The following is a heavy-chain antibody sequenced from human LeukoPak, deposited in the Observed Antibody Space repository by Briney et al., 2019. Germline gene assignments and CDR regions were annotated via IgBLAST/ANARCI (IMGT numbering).Heavy chain of an antibody. Sequence: GASVKVSCKAFGYTFTSNYMHWVRQAPGQGPEWMGVISPSGGSTTYAQKFQDRLTLTRDMSTSTDYLELSSLRSEDTAIYYCAKRSAESSGYFDSWGQGTLVTVSS. J-gene: IGHJ4*02. V-gene: IGHV1-46*01. CDR3: AKRSAESSGYFDS. CDR1: GYTFTSNY. CDR2: ISPSGGST. D-gene: IGHD6-19*01.